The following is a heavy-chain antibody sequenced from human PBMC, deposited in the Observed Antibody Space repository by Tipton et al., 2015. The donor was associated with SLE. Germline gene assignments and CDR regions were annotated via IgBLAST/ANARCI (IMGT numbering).Heavy chain of an antibody. J-gene: IGHJ4*02. CDR2: IIPVFGTP. Sequence: QSGPEVKKPGSSVTVSCKASGGSFNRYLISWVRQAPGQGLEWMGGIIPVFGTPNYAQNFQDRVTITTDESTSTIYLDLKSLRSEDTALYFCARGFTDGSTTYQQSLRYWGQGTLVTVSS. CDR1: GGSFNRYL. V-gene: IGHV1-69*05. CDR3: ARGFTDGSTTYQQSLRY. D-gene: IGHD2/OR15-2a*01.